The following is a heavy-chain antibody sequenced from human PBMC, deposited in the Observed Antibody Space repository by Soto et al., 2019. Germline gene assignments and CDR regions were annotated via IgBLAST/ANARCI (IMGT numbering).Heavy chain of an antibody. Sequence: GGSLRLSCAASGFTFSSYGMHWVRQAPGKGLERGAVISYDGSNKYYADSVKGRLTIPRDNSKNTLYLQINSLRAEDTGVYYCAKDVFFYFWSGYFPYYYYYGMDVWGQGTTVTVSS. CDR1: GFTFSSYG. CDR2: ISYDGSNK. D-gene: IGHD3-3*01. CDR3: AKDVFFYFWSGYFPYYYYYGMDV. J-gene: IGHJ6*02. V-gene: IGHV3-30*18.